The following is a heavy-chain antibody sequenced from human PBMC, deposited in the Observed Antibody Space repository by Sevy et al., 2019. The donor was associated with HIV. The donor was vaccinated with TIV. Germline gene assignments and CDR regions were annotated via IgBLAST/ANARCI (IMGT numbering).Heavy chain of an antibody. CDR3: ARAPKYDFWSGYDRGLDGH. CDR2: INSEGSST. V-gene: IGHV3-74*01. J-gene: IGHJ4*02. Sequence: GGSLRLSCAASGFTFSSYWMHWVRQAPGKGLVWVSRINSEGSSTSYADSVKGRFTISRDNAKNTLYLQMNSLRAEDTAVYYCARAPKYDFWSGYDRGLDGHWGQGTLVTVSS. CDR1: GFTFSSYW. D-gene: IGHD3-3*01.